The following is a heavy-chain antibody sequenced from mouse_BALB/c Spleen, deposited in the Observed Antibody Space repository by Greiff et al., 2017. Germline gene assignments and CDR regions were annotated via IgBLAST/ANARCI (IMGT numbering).Heavy chain of an antibody. V-gene: IGHV5-6-4*01. CDR3: TRVGTTTATEDY. J-gene: IGHJ2*01. D-gene: IGHD1-2*01. Sequence: EVQVVESGGGLVKPGGSLKLSCAASGFTFSSYTMSWVRQTPEKRLEWVATISSGGSYTYYPDSVKGRFTISRDNAKNTLYLQMSSLKSEDTAMYYCTRVGTTTATEDYWGQGTTLTVSS. CDR2: ISSGGSYT. CDR1: GFTFSSYT.